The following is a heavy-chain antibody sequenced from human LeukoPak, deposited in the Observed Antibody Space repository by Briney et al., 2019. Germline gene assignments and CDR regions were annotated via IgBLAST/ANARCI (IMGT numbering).Heavy chain of an antibody. J-gene: IGHJ1*01. CDR1: GFTFRSYD. CDR3: AKDVRDGYNYAEYFQH. Sequence: PGGSLRLSCAASGFTFRSYDMSWVRQAPGEGVEWVSAISGSGGSTYYADSVRGRFTISRDNSKNTLYLQMNSLRAEDTAVYYCAKDVRDGYNYAEYFQHWGQGTLVTVSS. CDR2: ISGSGGST. V-gene: IGHV3-23*01. D-gene: IGHD5-24*01.